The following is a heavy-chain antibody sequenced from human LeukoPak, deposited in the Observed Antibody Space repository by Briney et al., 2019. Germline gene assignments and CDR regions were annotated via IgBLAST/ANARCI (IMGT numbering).Heavy chain of an antibody. V-gene: IGHV3-23*01. CDR3: AKPFSVRDIRLFDP. CDR2: ISGSGGST. CDR1: GFTFSSYE. D-gene: IGHD2-15*01. J-gene: IGHJ5*02. Sequence: GGSLRLSCAASGFTFSSYEMNWVRQAPGKGLEWVSAISGSGGSTYYADSVKGRFTISRDNSKNTLYLQMNSLRAEDTAVYYCAKPFSVRDIRLFDPWGQGTLVTVSS.